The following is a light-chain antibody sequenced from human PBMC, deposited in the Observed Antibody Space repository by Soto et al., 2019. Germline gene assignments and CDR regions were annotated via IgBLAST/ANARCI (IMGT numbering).Light chain of an antibody. CDR2: AAS. Sequence: IQLNQTPSSLSASVGDIVTISCRASQSISSYLNWYQQKPGKAPKLLIYAASSLQSGVPSRFSGSGSGTDFTLTICSLQPEDFATYYCQHSYSTPPTFGHGSIVDI. CDR1: QSISSY. CDR3: QHSYSTPPT. J-gene: IGKJ3*01. V-gene: IGKV1-39*01.